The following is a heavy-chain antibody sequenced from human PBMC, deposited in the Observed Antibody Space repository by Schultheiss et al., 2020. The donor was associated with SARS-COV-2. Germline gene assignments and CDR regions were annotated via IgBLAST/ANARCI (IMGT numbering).Heavy chain of an antibody. CDR3: AKEQLEYCRGANCPTPYDL. V-gene: IGHV3-33*03. CDR2: IWYDGRNK. J-gene: IGHJ5*02. Sequence: GGSLRLSCAVSGFTFSSYGMHWVRQAPGKGLEWVAVIWYDGRNKYYADSVKGRFTISRDNSRNTLYLQMTSLRAEDTALYYCAKEQLEYCRGANCPTPYDLWGQGTLVTVSS. CDR1: GFTFSSYG. D-gene: IGHD2-15*01.